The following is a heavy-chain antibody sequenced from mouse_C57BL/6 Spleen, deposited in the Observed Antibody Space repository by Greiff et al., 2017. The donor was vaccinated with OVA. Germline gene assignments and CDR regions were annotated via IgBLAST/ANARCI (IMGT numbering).Heavy chain of an antibody. Sequence: VQLQQSGPELVKPGASVKISCKASGYTFTDYYMNWVKQSHGKSLEWIGDINPNNGGTSYNQKFKGKATLTVAKSSSTAYMELRSLTSEDSAVYYCARMFYYAMDYWGQGTSVTVSS. CDR3: ARMFYYAMDY. J-gene: IGHJ4*01. CDR1: GYTFTDYY. CDR2: INPNNGGT. V-gene: IGHV1-26*01.